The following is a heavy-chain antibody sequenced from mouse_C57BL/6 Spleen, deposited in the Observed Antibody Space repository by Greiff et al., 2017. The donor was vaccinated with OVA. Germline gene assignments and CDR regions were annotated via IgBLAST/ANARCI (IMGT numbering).Heavy chain of an antibody. CDR3: THPGNWYFDV. D-gene: IGHD4-1*01. Sequence: EVKVEESGGGLVQPGGSMKLSCVASGFTFSNYWMNWVRQSPEKGLEWVAQIRLKSDNYATHYAESVKGRFTISRDDSKSSVYLQMNNLRAEDTGIYYCTHPGNWYFDVWGTGTTVTVSS. CDR1: GFTFSNYW. V-gene: IGHV6-3*01. J-gene: IGHJ1*03. CDR2: IRLKSDNYAT.